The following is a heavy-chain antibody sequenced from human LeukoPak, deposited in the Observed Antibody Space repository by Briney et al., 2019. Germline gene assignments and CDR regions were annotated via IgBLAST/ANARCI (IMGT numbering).Heavy chain of an antibody. CDR2: IKQDGSEK. CDR1: GFTFSSYW. Sequence: PGGSLRLSCAASGFTFSSYWMTWVRQAPGKGLEWVANIKQDGSEKYYVDSVKGRFTISRDNAKNSLYLQMNSLRAEDTAVYYCAKDGGGYDTSGYYYGDYWGQGTLVTVSS. V-gene: IGHV3-7*03. J-gene: IGHJ4*02. D-gene: IGHD3-22*01. CDR3: AKDGGGYDTSGYYYGDY.